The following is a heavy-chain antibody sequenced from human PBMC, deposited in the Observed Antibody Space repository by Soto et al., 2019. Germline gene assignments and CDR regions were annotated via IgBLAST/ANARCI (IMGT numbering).Heavy chain of an antibody. J-gene: IGHJ6*02. Sequence: GASVKVSCKASGYTFTSYAMHWVRQAPGQRLEWMGWISAGNGNTKYSQKFQGRVTITRDTSASTAYMELSSLRSEDTAVYYCASEYCSGGSYYYYYGVDVWGQGTTVTVSS. D-gene: IGHD2-15*01. CDR3: ASEYCSGGSYYYYYGVDV. CDR2: ISAGNGNT. CDR1: GYTFTSYA. V-gene: IGHV1-3*01.